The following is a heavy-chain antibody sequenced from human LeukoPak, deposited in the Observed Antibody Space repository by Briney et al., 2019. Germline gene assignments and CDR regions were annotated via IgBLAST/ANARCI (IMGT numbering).Heavy chain of an antibody. CDR3: AKVRITIFGVASHFDY. CDR2: IRYDGSNK. Sequence: PGGSLRLSCAASGLTFSSYGMHWVRQAPGKGLEWVAFIRYDGSNKYYADSVKGRFTISRDNSKNTLYLQMNSLRAEDTAVYYCAKVRITIFGVASHFDYWGQGTLVTVSS. J-gene: IGHJ4*02. D-gene: IGHD3-3*01. V-gene: IGHV3-30*02. CDR1: GLTFSSYG.